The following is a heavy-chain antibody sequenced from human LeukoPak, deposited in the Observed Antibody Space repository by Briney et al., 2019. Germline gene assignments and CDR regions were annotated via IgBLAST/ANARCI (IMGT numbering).Heavy chain of an antibody. Sequence: ASVKVSCKASGYTFTSYDISWVRQATGQGLEWMGWMNPNSGNTGYAQKFQGRVTMTRNTSISTAYMELSSLRSEDTAVYYCARGPEMGYELGIDYWGQGTLVTVSS. D-gene: IGHD5-24*01. CDR3: ARGPEMGYELGIDY. V-gene: IGHV1-8*01. J-gene: IGHJ4*02. CDR2: MNPNSGNT. CDR1: GYTFTSYD.